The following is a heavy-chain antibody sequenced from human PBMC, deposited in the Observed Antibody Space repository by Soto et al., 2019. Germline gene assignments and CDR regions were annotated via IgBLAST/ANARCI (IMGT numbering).Heavy chain of an antibody. J-gene: IGHJ5*02. CDR2: IYHSGST. D-gene: IGHD3-10*01. CDR1: GGSISSGGYS. V-gene: IGHV4-30-2*01. Sequence: QLQLQESGSGLVKPSQTLSLTCAVSGGSISSGGYSWSWIRQPPGKGLEWIGYIYHSGSTYYNPSLKSRVTISVDRSKNQFSLKMSSVTAADTAVYYCARGPKITMVRGVHNWFDPWGQGTLVTVSS. CDR3: ARGPKITMVRGVHNWFDP.